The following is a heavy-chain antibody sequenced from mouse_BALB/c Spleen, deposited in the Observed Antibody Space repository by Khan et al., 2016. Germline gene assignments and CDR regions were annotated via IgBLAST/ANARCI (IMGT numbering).Heavy chain of an antibody. Sequence: EVELVESGGGLVKPGGSLKLSCAASGFTFSDYYMYWVRQTPEKRLEWVATISDGGNYTYYPDNVKGRFTISSNNDKKNLYLQRSSLKSEDTAMFYCARGLDWSFGGWGAGATETVSS. CDR1: GFTFSDYY. CDR3: ARGLDWSFGG. V-gene: IGHV5-4*02. J-gene: IGHJ1*01. CDR2: ISDGGNYT.